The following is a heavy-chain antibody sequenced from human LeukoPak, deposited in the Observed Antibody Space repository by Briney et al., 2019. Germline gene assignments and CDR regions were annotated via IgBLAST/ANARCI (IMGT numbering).Heavy chain of an antibody. V-gene: IGHV4-39*01. CDR1: GGSISTSSYY. Sequence: SETLSLTCTVSGGSISTSSYYWGWISQPPGKGLEWIGNIHNSESTYYNPSLKSRVTMSVDTSKNQFSLKLSSVTAADTAVYYCARQVTFGYAFAYYFDHWGQGSLVTVSS. J-gene: IGHJ4*02. D-gene: IGHD5-18*01. CDR3: ARQVTFGYAFAYYFDH. CDR2: IHNSEST.